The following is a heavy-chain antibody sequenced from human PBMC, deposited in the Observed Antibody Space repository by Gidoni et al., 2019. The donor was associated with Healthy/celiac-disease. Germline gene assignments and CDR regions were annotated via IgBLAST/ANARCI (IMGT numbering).Heavy chain of an antibody. CDR3: ATVLDIVVVVAATPDWFDP. CDR1: GYTLPELS. Sequence: QVKLVQSGAEVKKPGASVKVSCKVSGYTLPELSMHWVRQAPGKGLEWMGGFDPEDGETIYAQKFQGRVTMTEDTSTDTAYMELSSLRSEDTAVYYCATVLDIVVVVAATPDWFDPWGQGTLVTVSS. D-gene: IGHD2-15*01. V-gene: IGHV1-24*01. CDR2: FDPEDGET. J-gene: IGHJ5*02.